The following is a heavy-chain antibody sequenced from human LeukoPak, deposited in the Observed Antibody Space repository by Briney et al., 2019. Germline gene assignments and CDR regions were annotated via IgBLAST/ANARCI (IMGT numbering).Heavy chain of an antibody. CDR1: GFTVSSNC. CDR2: IYSGGST. V-gene: IGHV3-53*01. CDR3: ARSHMSRGGGRCYIDY. J-gene: IGHJ4*02. Sequence: GGSLRLSCAASGFTVSSNCMSWVRQAPGKGLEWVSVIYSGGSTYYADSVKGRFTISRDNSKNTLYLQMNSLRAEDTAVYYCARSHMSRGGGRCYIDYSGQGTLVTVSS. D-gene: IGHD2-15*01.